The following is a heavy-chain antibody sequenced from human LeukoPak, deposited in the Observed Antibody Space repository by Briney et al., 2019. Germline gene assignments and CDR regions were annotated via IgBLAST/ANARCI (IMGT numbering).Heavy chain of an antibody. CDR1: GFTFSNYA. Sequence: GGSLRLSCVASGFTFSNYAMHWVRQAPGRGLEWVAVISYGGSNKYYADSVNGRFIISRDNSKNTLYLQMISLSAEDTAVYYCARGQFRLSDFDSSAFDYWGQGTLVTVSS. D-gene: IGHD3-22*01. CDR3: ARGQFRLSDFDSSAFDY. V-gene: IGHV3-30*04. J-gene: IGHJ4*02. CDR2: ISYGGSNK.